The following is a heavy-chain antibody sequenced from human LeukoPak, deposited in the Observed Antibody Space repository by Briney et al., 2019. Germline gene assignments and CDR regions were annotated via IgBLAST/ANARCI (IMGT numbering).Heavy chain of an antibody. D-gene: IGHD3-10*01. CDR1: GGSISSSRYY. CDR2: IYYSGST. J-gene: IGHJ4*02. CDR3: ARLGRAWTLRGTVDY. V-gene: IGHV4-39*01. Sequence: SETLSLTCPVSGGSISSSRYYWGWIRQPPGKGLEWIGSIYYSGSTYYNPSLKSRVTISVDTSKNQFSLKLSSVTAADTAVYYCARLGRAWTLRGTVDYWGQGTLVTVSS.